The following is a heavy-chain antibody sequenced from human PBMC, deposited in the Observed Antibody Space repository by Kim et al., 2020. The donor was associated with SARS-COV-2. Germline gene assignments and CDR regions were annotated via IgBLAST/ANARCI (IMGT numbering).Heavy chain of an antibody. J-gene: IGHJ4*02. D-gene: IGHD1-26*01. V-gene: IGHV4-39*01. CDR1: GGSISSSSYY. Sequence: SETLSLTCTVSGGSISSSSYYWGWIRQPPGKGLEWIGSIYYSGSTYYNPSLKSRVTISVDTSKNQFSLKLSSVTAADTAVYYCARHFSVGATVSGVDYWGQGTLVTVSS. CDR3: ARHFSVGATVSGVDY. CDR2: IYYSGST.